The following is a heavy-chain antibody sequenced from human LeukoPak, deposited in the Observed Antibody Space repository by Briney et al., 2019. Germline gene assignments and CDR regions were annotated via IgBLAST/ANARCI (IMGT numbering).Heavy chain of an antibody. J-gene: IGHJ6*02. CDR3: AKDIVVVTAAKQLYYYYGMDV. D-gene: IGHD2-2*01. Sequence: EGSLRLSCAASGFTFSSYAMSWVRQAPGKGLEWVSAISGSGGSTYCADSVKGRFTISRDNSKNTLYLQMNSLRAEDTAVYYCAKDIVVVTAAKQLYYYYGMDVSGQGNTVTVSS. CDR1: GFTFSSYA. CDR2: ISGSGGST. V-gene: IGHV3-23*01.